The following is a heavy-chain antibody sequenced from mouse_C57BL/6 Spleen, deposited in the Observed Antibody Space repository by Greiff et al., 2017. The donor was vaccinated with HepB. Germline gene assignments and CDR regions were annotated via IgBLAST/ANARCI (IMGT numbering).Heavy chain of an antibody. CDR2: IYPGDGDT. CDR1: GYAFSSYW. D-gene: IGHD1-1*01. J-gene: IGHJ3*01. Sequence: QVQLQQSGAELVKPGASVKISCKASGYAFSSYWMNWVKQRPGKGLEWIGQIYPGDGDTNYNGKFKGKATLTADKSSSTAYMQLSSLTSEDSAVYFCARPLLLLRYLAYWGQGTLVTVSA. CDR3: ARPLLLLRYLAY. V-gene: IGHV1-80*01.